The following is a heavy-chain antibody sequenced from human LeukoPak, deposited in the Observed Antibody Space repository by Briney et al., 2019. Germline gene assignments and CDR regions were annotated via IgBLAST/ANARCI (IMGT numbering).Heavy chain of an antibody. CDR2: IYPGDSDT. Sequence: KVSCKASGYTFTGYYIQWVRQAPGQGLEWMGIIYPGDSDTRYSPSFQGQVTISADKSISTAYLQWSSLKASDTAMYYCARHVRYFDWLLGWFDPWGQGTLVTVSS. CDR3: ARHVRYFDWLLGWFDP. CDR1: GYTFTGYY. V-gene: IGHV5-51*01. D-gene: IGHD3-9*01. J-gene: IGHJ5*02.